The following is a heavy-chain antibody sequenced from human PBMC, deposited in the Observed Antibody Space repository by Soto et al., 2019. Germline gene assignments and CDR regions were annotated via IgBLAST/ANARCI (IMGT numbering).Heavy chain of an antibody. J-gene: IGHJ4*02. D-gene: IGHD6-6*01. CDR3: ARVDQQLVRPNPH. CDR1: GFTVSSNY. V-gene: IGHV3-66*01. Sequence: GGSLRLSCAASGFTVSSNYMSWVRQAPGKGLEWVSVIYSGGSTYYADSVKGRFTISRDNSKNTLYLQMNSLRAEDTAVYYCARVDQQLVRPNPHWGQGTLVTVSS. CDR2: IYSGGST.